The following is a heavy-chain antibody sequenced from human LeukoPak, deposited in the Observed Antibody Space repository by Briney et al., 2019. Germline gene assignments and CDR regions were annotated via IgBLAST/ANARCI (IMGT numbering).Heavy chain of an antibody. J-gene: IGHJ4*02. CDR1: GFTFSSYS. D-gene: IGHD6-13*01. V-gene: IGHV3-21*01. CDR2: ISSSSSYI. CDR3: ARVIAAADYYFDY. Sequence: GGSLRLSCAASGFTFSSYSMNWVRQAPGKGLEWVSSISSSSSYIYYADSMKGRFTISRGNAKNSLYLQMNSLRAEDTAVYYCARVIAAADYYFDYWGQGTLVTVSS.